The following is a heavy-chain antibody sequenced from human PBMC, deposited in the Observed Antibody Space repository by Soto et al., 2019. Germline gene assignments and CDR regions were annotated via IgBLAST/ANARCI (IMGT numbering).Heavy chain of an antibody. CDR2: SYYSGGT. CDR1: GGSISSYY. Sequence: QVQLQASGPGLVKPSETLSLTCTVTGGSISSYYWSWIRQPPGKGPEWNGYSYYSGGTNYNPPLKSRVHKSVDTAKSQFSLKLSSVTAADTAVYYCARGPYYYDSSCYYRYYYGMDVWGQGTTVTVSS. D-gene: IGHD3-22*01. V-gene: IGHV4-59*01. CDR3: ARGPYYYDSSCYYRYYYGMDV. J-gene: IGHJ6*02.